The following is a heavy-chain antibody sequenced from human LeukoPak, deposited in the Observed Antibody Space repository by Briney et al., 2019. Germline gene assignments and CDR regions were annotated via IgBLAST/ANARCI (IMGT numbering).Heavy chain of an antibody. Sequence: SETLSLTCTVSGGSVSSDDYYWSWIRQPPGEGLEWIGYIYYTGSTNYNPSLKSRVTMTTDTSTSTAYVELRSLRSDDTAIYYCARALYSDYYSYLNWFDPWGQGTLVTVSS. D-gene: IGHD5-12*01. CDR2: IYYTGST. CDR3: ARALYSDYYSYLNWFDP. CDR1: GGSVSSDDYY. V-gene: IGHV4-61*08. J-gene: IGHJ5*02.